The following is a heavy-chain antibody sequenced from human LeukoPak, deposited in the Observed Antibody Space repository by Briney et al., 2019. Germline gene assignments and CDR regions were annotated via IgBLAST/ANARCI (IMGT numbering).Heavy chain of an antibody. CDR1: GFTFSDYW. CDR3: ARSNHADDF. CDR2: INTSGSST. V-gene: IGHV3-74*03. Sequence: GGSLRLSCAASGFTFSDYWMHWVRQVPGKGLVWVPRINTSGSSTTYADSVKGRFTISRDNAKNTLYLQMDSLRAEDTGVYYCARSNHADDFWGQGTLVTVSS. J-gene: IGHJ4*02. D-gene: IGHD1-14*01.